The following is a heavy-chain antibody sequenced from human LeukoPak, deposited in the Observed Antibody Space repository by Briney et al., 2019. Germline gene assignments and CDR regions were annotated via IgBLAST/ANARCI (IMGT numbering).Heavy chain of an antibody. D-gene: IGHD1-26*01. J-gene: IGHJ4*02. Sequence: GASVKVSCKASGYTFTSYYMHWVRQAPGQGLEWMGIINPSGGSTSYAQKFQGRVTMTRDTSTGTVYMELSSLRSEDTAVYYCARDRSGITSVDWGQGTLVTVSS. V-gene: IGHV1-46*01. CDR3: ARDRSGITSVD. CDR2: INPSGGST. CDR1: GYTFTSYY.